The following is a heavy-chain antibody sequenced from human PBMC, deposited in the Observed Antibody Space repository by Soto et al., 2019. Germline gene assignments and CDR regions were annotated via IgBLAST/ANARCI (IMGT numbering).Heavy chain of an antibody. J-gene: IGHJ4*02. CDR1: GYTFTSFP. Sequence: ASVKVSCKASGYTFTSFPIHWVRQAPGQRLEWMGWINAGNGDTKYSQKFQGRVTMTRDTSISTAYMELSRLRSDDTAVYYCARSAAVAGELYYFDYWGQGTLVTVSS. CDR3: ARSAAVAGELYYFDY. V-gene: IGHV1-3*01. CDR2: INAGNGDT. D-gene: IGHD6-19*01.